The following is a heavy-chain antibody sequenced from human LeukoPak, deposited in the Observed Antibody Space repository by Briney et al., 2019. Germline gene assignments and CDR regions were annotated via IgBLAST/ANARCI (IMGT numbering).Heavy chain of an antibody. V-gene: IGHV1-46*01. J-gene: IGHJ4*02. CDR3: ARSNWPYYFDY. CDR1: GYTFTSYY. Sequence: ASVKVSCKASGYTFTSYYMHWVRQAPGQGLEWMGIINPSGGSTSYAQKFQGRVTMTRDTSKNQFSLKLSSVTAADTAVYYCARSNWPYYFDYWGQGTLVTVSS. CDR2: INPSGGST. D-gene: IGHD7-27*01.